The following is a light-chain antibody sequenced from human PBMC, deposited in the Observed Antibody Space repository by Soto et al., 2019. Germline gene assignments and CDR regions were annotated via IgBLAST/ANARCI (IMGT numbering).Light chain of an antibody. J-gene: IGLJ3*02. CDR3: SSYTTSGALV. V-gene: IGLV2-14*01. CDR1: SSDVGGYNY. Sequence: QSVLTQPASVSGSPGQTITISCTGTSSDVGGYNYLSWYQQHPGKAPKVMIYEVSNRPSGVSNRFSGSKSGNTASLTISGLQADDEADYFCSSYTTSGALVFGGGTKLTVL. CDR2: EVS.